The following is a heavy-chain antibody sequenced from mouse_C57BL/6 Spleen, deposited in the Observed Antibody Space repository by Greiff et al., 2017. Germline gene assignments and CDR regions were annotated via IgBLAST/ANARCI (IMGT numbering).Heavy chain of an antibody. D-gene: IGHD3-3*01. Sequence: VQLQQPGAELVMPGASVKLSCKASGYTFTSYWMHWVKQRPGQGLEWIGEIDPSDSYTNYNQKFKGKSTLTVDKSSSTAYMQLSSLTSEDSAVYYCARWGDVGFDYWGQGTTLTVSS. V-gene: IGHV1-69*01. CDR2: IDPSDSYT. CDR1: GYTFTSYW. J-gene: IGHJ2*01. CDR3: ARWGDVGFDY.